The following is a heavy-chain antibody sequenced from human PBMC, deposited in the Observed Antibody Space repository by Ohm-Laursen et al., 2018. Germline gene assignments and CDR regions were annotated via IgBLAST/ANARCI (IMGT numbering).Heavy chain of an antibody. CDR1: GFTFSSYS. CDR3: ARTFRDYYYYGMDV. D-gene: IGHD3-10*01. Sequence: SLRLSCAASGFTFSSYSINWVRQAPGKGLEWVSYISSGSSTIYYADSVKGRFTISRDNAKNSLYLQMNSLRAEDTAVYYCARTFRDYYYYGMDVWGQGTTVTVSS. V-gene: IGHV3-48*01. J-gene: IGHJ6*02. CDR2: ISSGSSTI.